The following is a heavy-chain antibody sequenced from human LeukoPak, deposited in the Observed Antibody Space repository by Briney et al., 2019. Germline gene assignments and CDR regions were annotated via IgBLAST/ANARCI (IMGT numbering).Heavy chain of an antibody. CDR3: ARGAGDWLHLSYYYYMDV. CDR1: GYSISSGYY. CDR2: IYHSGSA. Sequence: PSETLSLTCTVSGYSISSGYYWGWIRQPPGKGLEWIGSIYHSGSAYYNPSLKSRVTISVDTSKNRFSLKLSSVTAADTAVYYCARGAGDWLHLSYYYYMDVWGKGTTVTISS. V-gene: IGHV4-38-2*02. D-gene: IGHD3-9*01. J-gene: IGHJ6*03.